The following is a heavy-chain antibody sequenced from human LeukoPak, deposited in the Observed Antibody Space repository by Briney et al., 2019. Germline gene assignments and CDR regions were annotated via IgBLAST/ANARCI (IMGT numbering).Heavy chain of an antibody. CDR1: GFTFSSYS. D-gene: IGHD2-15*01. CDR3: AGGYCSGGSCLY. Sequence: GGSLRLSCAASGFTFSSYSMNWVRQAPGKGLEWVSPISSSSSYIYYADSVKGRFTISRDNAKNSLYLQMNSLGAEDTAVYYCAGGYCSGGSCLYWGQGTLVTVSS. V-gene: IGHV3-21*01. J-gene: IGHJ4*02. CDR2: ISSSSSYI.